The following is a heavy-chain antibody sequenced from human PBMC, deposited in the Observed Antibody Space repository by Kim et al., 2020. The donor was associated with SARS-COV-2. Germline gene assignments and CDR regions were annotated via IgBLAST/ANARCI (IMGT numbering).Heavy chain of an antibody. D-gene: IGHD3-10*01. V-gene: IGHV4-39*01. CDR3: ARAYGSGSYLINWFDP. J-gene: IGHJ5*02. Sequence: SLKSRVTISVDTSKNQFSLKLSSVTAADTAVYYCARAYGSGSYLINWFDPWGQGTLVTVSS.